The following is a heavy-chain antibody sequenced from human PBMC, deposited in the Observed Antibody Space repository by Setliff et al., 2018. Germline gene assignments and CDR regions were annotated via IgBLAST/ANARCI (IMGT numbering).Heavy chain of an antibody. D-gene: IGHD3-10*01. J-gene: IGHJ6*03. CDR1: GYTFRSYA. CDR3: ARASRFGTIKYRGDYYMDV. V-gene: IGHV7-4-1*02. Sequence: ASVKVSCKASGYTFRSYAMNWVGQAPGQGLEWMGWINTNTGNPSYAQGFTGRFVFSLDTSVSTAYLQISSLKAEDTALYYCARASRFGTIKYRGDYYMDVWGKGTTVTVSS. CDR2: INTNTGNP.